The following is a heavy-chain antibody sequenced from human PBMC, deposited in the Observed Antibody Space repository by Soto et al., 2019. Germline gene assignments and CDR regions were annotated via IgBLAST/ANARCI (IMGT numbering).Heavy chain of an antibody. D-gene: IGHD3-16*02. CDR3: ARAQRRYTNLEY. J-gene: IGHJ4*02. CDR2: INHSGST. CDR1: GGSFSGYY. Sequence: PSETLSLTCAVYGGSFSGYYWSWIRQPPGKGLEWIGEINHSGSTNYNPSLRSRVTISVDNSRDQFSLDLNSVTPADTAVYYCARAQRRYTNLEYWGQGTLVTVSS. V-gene: IGHV4-34*01.